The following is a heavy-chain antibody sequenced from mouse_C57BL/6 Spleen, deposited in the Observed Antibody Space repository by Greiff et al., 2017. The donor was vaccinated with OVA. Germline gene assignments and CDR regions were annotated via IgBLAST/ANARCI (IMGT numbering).Heavy chain of an antibody. CDR3: ARAAQGEGFDY. J-gene: IGHJ2*01. CDR2: IYPRDGST. V-gene: IGHV1-85*01. Sequence: QVQLKESGPELVKPGASVKLSCKASGYTFPSYDINWVKQRPGQGLEWIGWIYPRDGSTKYNEKFKGKATLTVDTSSSTAYMELHSLTSEDSAVYFCARAAQGEGFDYWGQGTTLTVSS. CDR1: GYTFPSYD. D-gene: IGHD3-2*02.